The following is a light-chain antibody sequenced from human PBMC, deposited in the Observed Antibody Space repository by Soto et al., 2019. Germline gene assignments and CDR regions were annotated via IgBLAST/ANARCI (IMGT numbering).Light chain of an antibody. CDR3: QHYNSYSEA. J-gene: IGKJ1*01. Sequence: DIQMTQSPSTLPASVGDRFTITFLASQSIDRWLAWYQQRPGKAPKLLIYKASTLKSGVPSRFSGSGSGTEFTLTISSLQPDDFATYYCQHYNSYSEAFGQGTKVDIK. V-gene: IGKV1-5*03. CDR1: QSIDRW. CDR2: KAS.